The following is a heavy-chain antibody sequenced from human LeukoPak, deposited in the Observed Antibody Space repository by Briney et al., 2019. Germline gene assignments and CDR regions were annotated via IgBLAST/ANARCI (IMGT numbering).Heavy chain of an antibody. CDR1: GFTFSSYW. CDR2: ISWDGGST. J-gene: IGHJ4*02. CDR3: AKPDGRDGSAYDY. D-gene: IGHD1-26*01. V-gene: IGHV3-43*01. Sequence: GGSLRLSCAASGFTFSSYWMHWVRQAPGKGLEWVSLISWDGGSTYYADSVKGRFTISRDNSKNSLYLQMNSLRTEDTALYYCAKPDGRDGSAYDYWGQGTLVTVSS.